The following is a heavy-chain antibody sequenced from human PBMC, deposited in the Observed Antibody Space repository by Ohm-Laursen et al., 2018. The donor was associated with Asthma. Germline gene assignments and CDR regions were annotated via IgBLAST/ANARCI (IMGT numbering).Heavy chain of an antibody. CDR3: ATLMTTVGLDS. J-gene: IGHJ4*02. V-gene: IGHV3-30*03. CDR2: ISFDGSKK. Sequence: SLRLSCSASGFTFSTYDMHWVRRAPGKGLEWVAVISFDGSKKHYADSVKGRFTISRDNSKNTLDLQMNSLRTEDTAVYYCATLMTTVGLDSWGQGTLVTVSS. CDR1: GFTFSTYD. D-gene: IGHD4-23*01.